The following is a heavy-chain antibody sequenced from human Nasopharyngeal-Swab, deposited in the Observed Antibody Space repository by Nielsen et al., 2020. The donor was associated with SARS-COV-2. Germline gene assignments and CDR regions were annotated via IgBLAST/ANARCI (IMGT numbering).Heavy chain of an antibody. CDR3: AKERPYYDILTGYYSDAFDI. J-gene: IGHJ3*02. V-gene: IGHV3-30*18. Sequence: RQAPGKGLEWVAVISYDGSNKYYADSVKGRFTISRDNSKNTLYLQMNSLRAEDTAVYYCAKERPYYDILTGYYSDAFDIWGQGTMVTVSS. CDR2: ISYDGSNK. D-gene: IGHD3-9*01.